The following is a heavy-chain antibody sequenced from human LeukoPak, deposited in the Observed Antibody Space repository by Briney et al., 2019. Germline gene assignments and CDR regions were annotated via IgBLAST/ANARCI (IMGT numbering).Heavy chain of an antibody. V-gene: IGHV1-24*01. CDR3: ARDVPDYGDSLLRLTLDY. J-gene: IGHJ4*02. CDR1: GYTRTELS. CDR2: FDPEDGET. Sequence: ASVKVSCKVSGYTRTELSMHWVRQAPGKGLEWMGGFDPEDGETIYAQKFQRRVTMTEDTSTDTAYMELSSLRSEDTAVYYCARDVPDYGDSLLRLTLDYWGQGTLVTVSS. D-gene: IGHD4-17*01.